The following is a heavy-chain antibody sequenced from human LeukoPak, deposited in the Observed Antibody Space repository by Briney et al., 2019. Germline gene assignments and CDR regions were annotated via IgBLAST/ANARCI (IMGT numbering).Heavy chain of an antibody. V-gene: IGHV1-58*01. CDR1: GFTFTSSA. J-gene: IGHJ6*02. Sequence: SVKVSCKASGFTFTSSAVQWVRQARGQRLEWIGWIVVGSGNTNYAQKFQERVTITRDMSTSTAYMELSSLRSEDTAVYYRAGIKTGYSSYYGMDVWGQGTTVTVSS. CDR2: IVVGSGNT. CDR3: AGIKTGYSSYYGMDV. D-gene: IGHD6-19*01.